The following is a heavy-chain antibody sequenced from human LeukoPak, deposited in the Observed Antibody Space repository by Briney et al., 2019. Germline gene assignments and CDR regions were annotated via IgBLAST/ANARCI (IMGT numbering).Heavy chain of an antibody. CDR3: ARDAGSMIVVVIDY. CDR1: GYTFTSYG. CDR2: ISAYNGNT. D-gene: IGHD3-22*01. J-gene: IGHJ4*02. Sequence: ASVKVSCKASGYTFTSYGISWVRQAPGQGLEWMGWISAYNGNTNYAQKLQGRVTMTTDTFTSTAYMELRSLRSDDTAVYYCARDAGSMIVVVIDYWGQGTLVTVSP. V-gene: IGHV1-18*01.